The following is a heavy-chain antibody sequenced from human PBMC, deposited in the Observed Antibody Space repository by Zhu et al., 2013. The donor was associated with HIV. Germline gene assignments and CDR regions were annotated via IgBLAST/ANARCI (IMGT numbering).Heavy chain of an antibody. CDR3: ARDLLGDYGGNSDY. V-gene: IGHV4-59*01. J-gene: IGHJ4*02. D-gene: IGHD4-17*01. Sequence: QVQLQESGPGLVKPSETLSLTCTVSGGSISSYYWSWIRQPPGKGLEWIGYIYCSGSTNYNPSLKSRVTISVDTSKNQFSLKLSSVTAADTAVYYCARDLLGDYGGNSDYWGQGTLVTVSS. CDR1: GGSISSYY. CDR2: IYCSGST.